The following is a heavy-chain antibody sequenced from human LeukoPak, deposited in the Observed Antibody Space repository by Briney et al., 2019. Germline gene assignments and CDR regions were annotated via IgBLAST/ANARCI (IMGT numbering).Heavy chain of an antibody. J-gene: IGHJ6*01. CDR2: IYIGGII. D-gene: IGHD3-3*01. Sequence: PGGSLRLSCAASGFTVSTNYMNWVRQAPGKGLEWVSVIYIGGIIFYAASVKDSLSISRDNYTKTLHLPMNSPRVEDTAPYYCTRDSGITGLGVTRFYGIDVWGEGPSVSVSS. V-gene: IGHV3-66*01. CDR3: TRDSGITGLGVTRFYGIDV. CDR1: GFTVSTNY.